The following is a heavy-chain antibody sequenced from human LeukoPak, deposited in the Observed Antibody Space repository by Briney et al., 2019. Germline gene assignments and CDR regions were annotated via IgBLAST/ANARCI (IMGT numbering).Heavy chain of an antibody. J-gene: IGHJ5*02. CDR2: IYYSGRT. D-gene: IGHD3-10*01. V-gene: IGHV4-39*01. CDR3: ARHGVYGSGSYYWFDP. CDR1: GGSISSNDFY. Sequence: SETLSLTCSVSGGSISSNDFYWGWIRQPPGKGLEWIGSIYYSGRTYYNPSLKSRVTISVDTSKKYFSLKLSPVTAADTAVYYCARHGVYGSGSYYWFDPWGQGTLVTVSS.